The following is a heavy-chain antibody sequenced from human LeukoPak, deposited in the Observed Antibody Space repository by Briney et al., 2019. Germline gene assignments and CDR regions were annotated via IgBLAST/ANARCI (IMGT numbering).Heavy chain of an antibody. J-gene: IGHJ4*02. V-gene: IGHV3-23*01. CDR2: ISGSGGST. Sequence: GGSLRLSCAASGFTFSSYAMSWVRQAPGKGLEWVSAISGSGGSTYYADSAKGRFTISRDNSKNTLYLQMNSLRAEDTAVYYCASVWVVPGSDYWGQGTLVTVSS. CDR3: ASVWVVPGSDY. D-gene: IGHD6-19*01. CDR1: GFTFSSYA.